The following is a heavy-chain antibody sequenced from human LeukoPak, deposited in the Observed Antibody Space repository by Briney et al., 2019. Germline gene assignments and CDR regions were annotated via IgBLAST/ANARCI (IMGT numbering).Heavy chain of an antibody. V-gene: IGHV4-39*07. CDR2: IYYSGST. CDR3: ARAYGSGWSRD. Sequence: SETLSLTCTVSGGSISSSSYYWGWIRQPPGEGLEWIGSIYYSGSTYYNPSLKSRVTISVDTSKNQFSLKLSSVTAADTAVYYCARAYGSGWSRDWGQGTLVTVSS. CDR1: GGSISSSSYY. D-gene: IGHD6-19*01. J-gene: IGHJ4*02.